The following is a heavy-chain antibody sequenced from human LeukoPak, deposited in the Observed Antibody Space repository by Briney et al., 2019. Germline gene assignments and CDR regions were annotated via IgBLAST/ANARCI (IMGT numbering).Heavy chain of an antibody. CDR1: GFTFITNW. J-gene: IGHJ4*02. V-gene: IGHV3-7*03. D-gene: IGHD3-10*01. CDR2: IKEYGSKK. Sequence: PGGPLRLSCAASGFTFITNWLTWGRHAPGRGLEWLVSIKEYGSKKSSADSVKGRFTIYRHNAQQLLYLEVNSLKAEDSALYYCARAGASAGGFWGQGTLVTVSS. CDR3: ARAGASAGGF.